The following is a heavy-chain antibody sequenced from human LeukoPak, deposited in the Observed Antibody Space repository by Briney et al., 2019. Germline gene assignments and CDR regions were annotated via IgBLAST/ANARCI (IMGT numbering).Heavy chain of an antibody. CDR3: AKGSSSWFSKHIDY. D-gene: IGHD6-13*01. Sequence: GGSLRLSCAASGFTFSSYAMSWVRQAPGKGLEWVSGISGRDGTTYYADSVKGRFTISRDNSKNTLYLQMNSLRAEDTAVYYCAKGSSSWFSKHIDYWGQGTLVTVSS. CDR2: ISGRDGTT. J-gene: IGHJ4*02. V-gene: IGHV3-23*01. CDR1: GFTFSSYA.